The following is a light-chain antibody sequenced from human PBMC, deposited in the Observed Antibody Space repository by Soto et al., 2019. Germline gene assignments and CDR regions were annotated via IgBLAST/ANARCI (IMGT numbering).Light chain of an antibody. CDR1: QSISSW. V-gene: IGKV1-5*01. CDR2: DAS. CDR3: QQYNSYRT. Sequence: DIQMTDSPSTLSASGGDIVTITCRASQSISSWLAWYQQKPGKAPKLLIYDASILESGVPSRFSGSGSGTEFTLTISSLQPDDFATYYCQQYNSYRTFGQVTKVDIK. J-gene: IGKJ1*01.